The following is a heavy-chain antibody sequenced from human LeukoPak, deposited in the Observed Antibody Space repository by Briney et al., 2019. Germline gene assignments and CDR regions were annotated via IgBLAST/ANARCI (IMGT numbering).Heavy chain of an antibody. CDR3: ATLPRGTQPPDYFHH. Sequence: SETLSLTCAVYGGSFSGYYWSWIRQPPGKGLESIASVCSSGRADYNPSLESRVTILFDTSRNQLSLKLSSVTAADTAVYYCATLPRGTQPPDYFHHWGQGTLVTVSS. D-gene: IGHD1-1*01. CDR1: GGSFSGYY. J-gene: IGHJ1*01. CDR2: VCSSGRA. V-gene: IGHV4-59*08.